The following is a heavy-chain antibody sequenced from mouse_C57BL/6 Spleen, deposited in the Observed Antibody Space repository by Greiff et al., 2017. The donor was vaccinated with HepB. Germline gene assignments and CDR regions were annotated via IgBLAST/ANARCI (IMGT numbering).Heavy chain of an antibody. Sequence: DVMLVESGGGLVKPGGSLKLSCAASGFTFSSYAMSWVRQTPEKRLEWVATISDGGSYTYYPDNVKGRFTISRDNAKNNLYLQMSHLKSEDTAMYYCARDYKGSWFAYWGQGTLVTVSA. CDR3: ARDYKGSWFAY. V-gene: IGHV5-4*01. CDR1: GFTFSSYA. J-gene: IGHJ3*01. CDR2: ISDGGSYT. D-gene: IGHD1-3*01.